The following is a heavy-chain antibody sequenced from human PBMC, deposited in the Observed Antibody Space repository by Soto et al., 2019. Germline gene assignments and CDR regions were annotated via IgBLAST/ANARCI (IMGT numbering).Heavy chain of an antibody. CDR2: IHYSGTT. CDR1: GXSISGGXYY. J-gene: IGHJ5*02. D-gene: IGHD6-13*01. CDR3: XXAXXATAGWANWFDL. Sequence: QVQLQESGPGLVXXSQTXSLTCTVSGXSISGGXYYWSWIRQHPGKGLEWIGYIHYSGTTYYNPSLKSRLTISVDTSKTQFSLKLSSVTAADXXVXXXXXAXXATAGWANWFDLWGQGTLVTVSS. V-gene: IGHV4-31*03.